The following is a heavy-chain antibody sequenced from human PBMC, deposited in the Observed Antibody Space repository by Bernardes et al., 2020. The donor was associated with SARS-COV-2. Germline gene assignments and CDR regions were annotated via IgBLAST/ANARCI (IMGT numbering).Heavy chain of an antibody. Sequence: SETLSLTCTVSGGSIRSSSYYWGWIRQPPGKGLEWIGSIYYRGSTYYNPSLKSRVTISVDTSKNQFSLKLSSVTAADTAVYYCARHGCSSTSCYWRNWFDPWGQGTLVTGSS. V-gene: IGHV4-39*01. CDR3: ARHGCSSTSCYWRNWFDP. D-gene: IGHD2-2*01. CDR2: IYYRGST. J-gene: IGHJ5*02. CDR1: GGSIRSSSYY.